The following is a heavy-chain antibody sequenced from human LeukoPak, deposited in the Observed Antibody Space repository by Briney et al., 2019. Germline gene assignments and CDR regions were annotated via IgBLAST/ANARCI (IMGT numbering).Heavy chain of an antibody. Sequence: SVKVSYKASVGTFNSYAICWVRQAPGHGLEWMGRIIPIFGTANYAQKFQGRVTITADKSTSTAYMELSSLRSEDTAVYYCARDFGDSSGWYEFAYWGQGTLVTVSS. V-gene: IGHV1-69*06. CDR1: VGTFNSYA. J-gene: IGHJ4*02. CDR2: IIPIFGTA. CDR3: ARDFGDSSGWYEFAY. D-gene: IGHD6-19*01.